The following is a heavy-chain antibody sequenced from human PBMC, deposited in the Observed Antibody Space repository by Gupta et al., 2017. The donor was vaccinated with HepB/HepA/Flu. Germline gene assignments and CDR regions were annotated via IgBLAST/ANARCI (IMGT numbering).Heavy chain of an antibody. CDR1: GFPFPTSD. V-gene: IGHV3-48*03. CDR2: ISPSGGAA. Sequence: EEPVVESGGGLVQPGGSLRLACTTPGFPFPTSDMNGVRQAPGKGLEWVSQISPSGGAASYADSVEGRFTISRDNAQNSLFLQMNSLTVEDTAIYYCVCGNHYYGLDVWGQGTTVTVSS. J-gene: IGHJ6*02. D-gene: IGHD1-14*01. CDR3: VCGNHYYGLDV.